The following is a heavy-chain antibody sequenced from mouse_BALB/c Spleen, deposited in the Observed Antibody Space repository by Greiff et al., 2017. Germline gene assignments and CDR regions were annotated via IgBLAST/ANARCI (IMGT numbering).Heavy chain of an antibody. Sequence: QVQLQQPGAELVKPGASVKLSCKASGYTFTSYYMYWVKQRPGQGLEWIGGINPSNGGTNFNEKFKSKATLTVDKSSSTAYMQLSSLTSEDSAVYYCTREGGLRQAPGFAYWGQGTLVTVSA. CDR2: INPSNGGT. CDR1: GYTFTSYY. V-gene: IGHV1S81*02. D-gene: IGHD2-4*01. J-gene: IGHJ3*01. CDR3: TREGGLRQAPGFAY.